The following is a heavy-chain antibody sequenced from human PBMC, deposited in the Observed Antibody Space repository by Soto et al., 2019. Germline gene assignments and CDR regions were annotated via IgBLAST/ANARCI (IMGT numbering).Heavy chain of an antibody. CDR2: IYPTDSDT. CDR1: GYRFTSYW. V-gene: IGHV5-51*01. CDR3: ARHVDYYYGMDV. J-gene: IGHJ6*02. Sequence: GESLKISCKASGYRFTSYWIGWVRQMPGKGLEWMGIIYPTDSDTRYSPSFQGQVTISVDKSINTAYLQCSSLKASDTAMYYCARHVDYYYGMDVWGQGTTVTVSS.